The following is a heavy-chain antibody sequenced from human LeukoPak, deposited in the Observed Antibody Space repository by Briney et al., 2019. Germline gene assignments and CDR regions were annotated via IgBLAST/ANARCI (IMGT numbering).Heavy chain of an antibody. D-gene: IGHD2-21*01. V-gene: IGHV4-59*01. J-gene: IGHJ4*02. CDR3: ARAGAGGGDFDY. CDR2: IYYSGST. CDR1: GGSINTYY. Sequence: PSETLSLTCSVSGGSINTYYWSWIRQPPWKGLEWIGYIYYSGSTNYNPSLKSRVTISVDTSKNQFSLRLNSVTAADTAVYYCARAGAGGGDFDYWGQGTLVTVSS.